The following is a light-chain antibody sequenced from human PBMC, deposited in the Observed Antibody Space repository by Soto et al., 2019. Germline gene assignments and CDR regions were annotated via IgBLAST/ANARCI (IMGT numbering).Light chain of an antibody. V-gene: IGLV2-14*01. CDR2: DVS. CDR1: SSDVGGYNY. CDR3: SSYTSSPSDV. Sequence: QSALTQPASVSGSPGQSITISCTGTSSDVGGYNYVSWYQQHPGKAPKLMIYDVSNRPSGVSKRFSGSKSGNTASLTISGLQAEDEADYYCSSYTSSPSDVFGTGTKVTVL. J-gene: IGLJ1*01.